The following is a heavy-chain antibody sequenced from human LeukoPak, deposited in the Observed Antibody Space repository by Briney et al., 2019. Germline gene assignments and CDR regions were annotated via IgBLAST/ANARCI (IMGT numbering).Heavy chain of an antibody. Sequence: SETLSLTCTVSGGSISSSSYYWGWIRQPPGKGLEWLGYIYYSGSTDYNPSLKSRVAISVDTSKNQFSLKLSSVTAADTAVYYCARSTGSTMFIDYWGQGTLVTVSS. CDR2: IYYSGST. CDR3: ARSTGSTMFIDY. V-gene: IGHV4-61*05. CDR1: GGSISSSSYY. J-gene: IGHJ4*02. D-gene: IGHD3-10*02.